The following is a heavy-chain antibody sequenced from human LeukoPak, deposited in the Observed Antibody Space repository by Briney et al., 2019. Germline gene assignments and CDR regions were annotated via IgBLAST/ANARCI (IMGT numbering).Heavy chain of an antibody. CDR2: TYSRFKWYY. V-gene: IGHV6-1*01. CDR3: AIGFALDS. CDR1: GDTVSSNSAA. J-gene: IGHJ3*01. Sequence: SQTLSLTCDISGDTVSSNSAAWTWIRQSPSRGLGWQGRTYSRFKWYYDYAVSVKSRITISPDTSKNHFSLQLNSVTADDTAVYYCAIGFALDSWGQGTMVTVSS.